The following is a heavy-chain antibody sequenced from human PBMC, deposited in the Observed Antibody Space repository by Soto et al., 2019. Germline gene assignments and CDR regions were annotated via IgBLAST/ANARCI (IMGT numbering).Heavy chain of an antibody. CDR3: ARRLYSGSYYRYYYGLDV. V-gene: IGHV5-51*01. J-gene: IGHJ6*02. CDR2: IYPGDSDT. Sequence: RGESLKISGKGSGCRFTSYWIGWVRQMPGKGLEWMGIIYPGDSDTRYSPSFQGQVTISADKSIRTAYLQWSSLKASDTAMYYCARRLYSGSYYRYYYGLDVWGQGTTVTVSS. D-gene: IGHD1-26*01. CDR1: GCRFTSYW.